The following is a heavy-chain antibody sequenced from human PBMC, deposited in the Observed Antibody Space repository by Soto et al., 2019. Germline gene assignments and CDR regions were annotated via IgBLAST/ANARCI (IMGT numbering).Heavy chain of an antibody. CDR3: AAGGGLPRYY. V-gene: IGHV4-30-2*01. D-gene: IGHD5-12*01. Sequence: QLQLQESGSGLVKPSQTLSLTCAVSGGSISSGGYSWSWIRQPPGKGLEWIGYIYHSGSTYYNPSLKSRVTVSVDGSRNQFSLKLSSVAAADTAVYYCAAGGGLPRYYWGQGTLVTVSS. J-gene: IGHJ4*02. CDR1: GGSISSGGYS. CDR2: IYHSGST.